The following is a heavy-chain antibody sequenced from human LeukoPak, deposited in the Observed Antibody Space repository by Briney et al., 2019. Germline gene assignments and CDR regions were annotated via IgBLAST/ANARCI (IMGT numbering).Heavy chain of an antibody. D-gene: IGHD5-18*01. Sequence: ASVKVSCKASGYTFTSYYIHWVRQAPGQGLEWMGIIYPGGGSTSYAQKFQGRVTMTRDTSISTAYMELSRLRSDDTAVYYCARAPHSYSKAVGSDYWGQGTLVPVSS. CDR1: GYTFTSYY. J-gene: IGHJ4*02. CDR2: IYPGGGST. V-gene: IGHV1-46*01. CDR3: ARAPHSYSKAVGSDY.